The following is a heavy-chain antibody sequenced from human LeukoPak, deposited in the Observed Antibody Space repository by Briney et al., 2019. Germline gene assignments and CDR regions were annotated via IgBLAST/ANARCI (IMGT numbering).Heavy chain of an antibody. V-gene: IGHV4-38-2*02. J-gene: IGHJ3*02. D-gene: IGHD2/OR15-2a*01. CDR3: AYSTTAVDAFDI. CDR1: GDSIISDYY. CDR2: IYHTGST. Sequence: SETLSLTCSVSGDSIISDYYWTWIRQPPGKGPEWIAFIYHTGSTYYSPSLKSRLTMSVDMSKNQFSLKLSSVTAADTAVYYCAYSTTAVDAFDIWGQGTMVTVSS.